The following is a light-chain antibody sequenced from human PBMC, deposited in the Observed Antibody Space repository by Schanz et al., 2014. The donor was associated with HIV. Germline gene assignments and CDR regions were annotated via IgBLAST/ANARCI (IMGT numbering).Light chain of an antibody. CDR1: SSNLGATYD. V-gene: IGLV1-40*01. Sequence: QSVLTQPPSVSGAPGQRVTISCTGSSSNLGATYDVHWYQQFSGTAPKLLIFGDNNRPSGVPDRFSGSKSGTSASLAITGLQAEDEADYYCQSYDNSLRGYVFGTGTKLTIL. CDR2: GDN. CDR3: QSYDNSLRGYV. J-gene: IGLJ1*01.